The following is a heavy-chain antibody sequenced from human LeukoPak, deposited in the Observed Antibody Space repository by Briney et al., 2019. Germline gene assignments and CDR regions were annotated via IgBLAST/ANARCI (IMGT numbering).Heavy chain of an antibody. D-gene: IGHD3-9*01. CDR1: GFTFSTYG. CDR2: IYFDGSNK. J-gene: IGHJ4*02. Sequence: GGSLRLSCAASGFTFSTYGMHWVRQAPGKGLEWVAFIYFDGSNKYYADSVKGRFTISRDNSKNTLYLQMNSLRAEDTAVYYCAKDATGGRYFDYWGQGTLVTVSS. CDR3: AKDATGGRYFDY. V-gene: IGHV3-30*02.